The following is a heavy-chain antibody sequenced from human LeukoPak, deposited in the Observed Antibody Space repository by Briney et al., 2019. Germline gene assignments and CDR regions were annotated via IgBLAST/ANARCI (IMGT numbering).Heavy chain of an antibody. CDR2: IYYSGST. Sequence: SETLSLTRTVSGDSISSGDYYWNWIRQPPGKGLEWIGYIYYSGSTNYNPSLKSRVTISVDTSKNQFSLKLSSVTAADTAVFYCARGYGSGELDYWGQGTLVTVSS. J-gene: IGHJ4*02. V-gene: IGHV4-61*08. CDR3: ARGYGSGELDY. CDR1: GDSISSGDYY. D-gene: IGHD3-10*01.